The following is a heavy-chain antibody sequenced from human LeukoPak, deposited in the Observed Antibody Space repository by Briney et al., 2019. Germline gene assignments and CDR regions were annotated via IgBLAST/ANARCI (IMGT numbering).Heavy chain of an antibody. Sequence: SEALSLTCTVSGGSISSYYWSWIRQPPGKGLEWIGYIYYSGSTNYNPSLKSRVTISVDTSKNQFSLKLSSVTAADTAVYYCARDSAVVAATFLDSWGQGTLVTVSS. CDR3: ARDSAVVAATFLDS. J-gene: IGHJ4*02. CDR2: IYYSGST. V-gene: IGHV4-59*12. D-gene: IGHD2-15*01. CDR1: GGSISSYY.